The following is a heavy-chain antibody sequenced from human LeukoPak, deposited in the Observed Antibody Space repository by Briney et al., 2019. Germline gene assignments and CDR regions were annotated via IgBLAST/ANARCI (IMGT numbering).Heavy chain of an antibody. Sequence: PGGSLRLSCAASGFTFSKYGMHWVRQAPGKGLEWVAIISYDGSNTYYADSVKGRFTISRDNSKNTLYLQMNSLRAEDTAVYYCARGPDSSGSYFDYWGQGTLVTVSS. D-gene: IGHD3-22*01. CDR2: ISYDGSNT. CDR1: GFTFSKYG. CDR3: ARGPDSSGSYFDY. J-gene: IGHJ4*02. V-gene: IGHV3-30*03.